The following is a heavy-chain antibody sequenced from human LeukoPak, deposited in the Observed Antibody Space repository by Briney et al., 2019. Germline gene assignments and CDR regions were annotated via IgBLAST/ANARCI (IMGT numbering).Heavy chain of an antibody. CDR3: ARDSCTSTTCYIDY. J-gene: IGHJ4*02. D-gene: IGHD2-2*02. CDR1: GFTFSTYS. CDR2: ISSSSTTI. Sequence: GGSLRLSCAASGFTFSTYSMNWVRQAPGKGLEWVSYISSSSTTIYHADSVKGRFTISRDNSKNTVYLQMNSLRAEDTAVYYCARDSCTSTTCYIDYWGQGTLVTVSS. V-gene: IGHV3-48*01.